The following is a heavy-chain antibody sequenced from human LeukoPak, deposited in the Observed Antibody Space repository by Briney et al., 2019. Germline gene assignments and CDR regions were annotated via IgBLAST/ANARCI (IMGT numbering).Heavy chain of an antibody. Sequence: SETLSLTCTVPGASISSYYWSWIRQPPGKGLEWIGYIYYSGSTNYNPSLRSRVTISVDTSKNQFSLKLSSVTAADTAVYYCARLVAHFDYWGQGTLVTVSS. CDR1: GASISSYY. V-gene: IGHV4-59*08. D-gene: IGHD2-2*01. J-gene: IGHJ4*02. CDR2: IYYSGST. CDR3: ARLVAHFDY.